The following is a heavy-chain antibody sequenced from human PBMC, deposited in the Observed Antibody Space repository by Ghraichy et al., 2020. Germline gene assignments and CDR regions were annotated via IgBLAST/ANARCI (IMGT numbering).Heavy chain of an antibody. V-gene: IGHV1-69*13. CDR2: IIPIFGIR. D-gene: IGHD2-2*01. J-gene: IGHJ6*02. Sequence: SVKVSCKASGGSFSDYAINWVRQAPGQGLEWMGGIIPIFGIRNHAQRFQGGVTVTADEGTSTAYMELSSLRSDDTAVYYCARGLGYCSGSSCFYYGMDVWGQGTTVTVSS. CDR3: ARGLGYCSGSSCFYYGMDV. CDR1: GGSFSDYA.